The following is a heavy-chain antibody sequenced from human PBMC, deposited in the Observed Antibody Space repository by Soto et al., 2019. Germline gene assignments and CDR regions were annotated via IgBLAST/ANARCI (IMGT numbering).Heavy chain of an antibody. Sequence: GGSLRLSCAASGFTVSSNYMSWVRQAPGKGLEWVSVIYSGGSTYYADSVKGRFTISRDNSKNSLYLQMNSLRDEDTAVYYCAREAVAANIDWGQGTLVTVSS. CDR2: IYSGGST. CDR1: GFTVSSNY. V-gene: IGHV3-53*01. J-gene: IGHJ4*02. CDR3: AREAVAANID. D-gene: IGHD2-15*01.